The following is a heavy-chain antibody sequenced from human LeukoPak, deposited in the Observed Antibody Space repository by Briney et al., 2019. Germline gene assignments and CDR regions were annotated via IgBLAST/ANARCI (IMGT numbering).Heavy chain of an antibody. Sequence: ASVKVSCKASGYTFTSYAMHWVRQAPGQRLEWMGWINAGNGNTKYSQKFQGRVTITRDTSASTAYMELSSLRSEDTAVYYCARGEYSYGHLSDFDYWGRGTLVTVSS. CDR2: INAGNGNT. J-gene: IGHJ4*02. CDR1: GYTFTSYA. D-gene: IGHD5-18*01. CDR3: ARGEYSYGHLSDFDY. V-gene: IGHV1-3*01.